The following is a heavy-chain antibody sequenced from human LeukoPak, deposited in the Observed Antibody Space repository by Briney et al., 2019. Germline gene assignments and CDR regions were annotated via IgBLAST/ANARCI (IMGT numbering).Heavy chain of an antibody. CDR2: IYPGDSDT. CDR1: GYSFTSYW. Sequence: WESLKISCKGSGYSFTSYWIGWVRQMPGKGLEWMGIIYPGDSDTRYSPSFQGQVTISADKSISTAYLQWSSLKASDTAMYYCARPGGVVVPAVKGAFDIWGQGTMVTVSS. D-gene: IGHD2-2*01. CDR3: ARPGGVVVPAVKGAFDI. V-gene: IGHV5-51*01. J-gene: IGHJ3*02.